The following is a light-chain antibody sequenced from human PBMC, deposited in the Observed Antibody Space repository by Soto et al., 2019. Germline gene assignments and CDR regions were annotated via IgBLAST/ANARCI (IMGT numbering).Light chain of an antibody. V-gene: IGLV2-11*01. J-gene: IGLJ1*01. CDR3: CSYAGSFYV. CDR1: SSDVGGYNY. Sequence: QSALTQPRSGSESPGQSVTISCTGTSSDVGGYNYVSWYQQHPGKAPKLMIYDVSKRPSGVPDRFSGSKSGNTASLTISGLQAEDEADYYCCSYAGSFYVFGTGTKVTVL. CDR2: DVS.